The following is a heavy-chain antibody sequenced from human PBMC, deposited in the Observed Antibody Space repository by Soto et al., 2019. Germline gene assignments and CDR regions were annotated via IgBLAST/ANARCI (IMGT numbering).Heavy chain of an antibody. CDR3: ARDSVHRAYSAYDLGGT. V-gene: IGHV3-23*01. D-gene: IGHD5-12*01. Sequence: EEQLLESGGGLVQPGGSLRLSCAASGFTFSSYAMNWVRQAPGKGLEWVSALSGSGDDTYYADSVKGRFTISRDNSENTLYLQMNSLRVEDTALYYCARDSVHRAYSAYDLGGTWGQGTLVTVSS. CDR1: GFTFSSYA. CDR2: LSGSGDDT. J-gene: IGHJ5*02.